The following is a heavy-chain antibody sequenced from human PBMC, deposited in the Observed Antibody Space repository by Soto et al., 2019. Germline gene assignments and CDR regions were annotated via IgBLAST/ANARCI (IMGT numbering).Heavy chain of an antibody. D-gene: IGHD2-2*01. Sequence: ASVKVSCKASGYTFTSYAMHWVRQAPGQRLEWMGWINAGNGNTKYSQKFQGRVTITRDTSASTAYMELSSLRFEDTAVYFCATAIADDAFDIWGRGTMVTVS. V-gene: IGHV1-3*01. CDR2: INAGNGNT. CDR1: GYTFTSYA. CDR3: ATAIADDAFDI. J-gene: IGHJ3*02.